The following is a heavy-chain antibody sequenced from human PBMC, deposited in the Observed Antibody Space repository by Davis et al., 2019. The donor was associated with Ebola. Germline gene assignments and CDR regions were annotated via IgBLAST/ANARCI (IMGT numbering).Heavy chain of an antibody. CDR2: ISSSSSYI. V-gene: IGHV3-21*01. CDR3: AREVGGYSSSSVYYYYMDV. CDR1: GFTFSSYS. Sequence: PGGSLRLSCAASGFTFSSYSMNWVRQAPGKGLEWVSSISSSSSYIYYADSVKGRFTISRDNAKNSLYLQMNSLRAEDTAVYYCAREVGGYSSSSVYYYYMDVWGKGTTVTVSS. D-gene: IGHD6-6*01. J-gene: IGHJ6*03.